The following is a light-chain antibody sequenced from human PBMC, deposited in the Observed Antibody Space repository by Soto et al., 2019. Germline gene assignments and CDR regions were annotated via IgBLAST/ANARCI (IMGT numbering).Light chain of an antibody. V-gene: IGLV4-69*01. J-gene: IGLJ3*02. CDR2: LYSDGTH. CDR3: QTWGTGPWV. CDR1: SGHSSYA. Sequence: QSVLTQSPSASASLGASVKLTCTLSSGHSSYAIAWHQQEPDKGPRYLMKLYSDGTHSKGDGIPDRFSGSSSGAERYLTISSLQSEDEADYYCQTWGTGPWVFGGGTNVTVL.